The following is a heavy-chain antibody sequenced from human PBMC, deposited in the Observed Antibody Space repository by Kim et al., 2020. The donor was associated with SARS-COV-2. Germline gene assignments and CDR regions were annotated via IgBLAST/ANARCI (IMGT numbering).Heavy chain of an antibody. D-gene: IGHD3-10*01. J-gene: IGHJ3*02. CDR2: IWYDGSNK. CDR1: GFTFSSYG. CDR3: ARRVPSGSYYHDAFDI. Sequence: GGSLRLSCAASGFTFSSYGMHWVRQAPGKGLEWVAVIWYDGSNKYYADSVKGRFTISRDNSKNTLYLQMNSLRAEDTAVYYCARRVPSGSYYHDAFDIWGQGTMVTVSS. V-gene: IGHV3-33*01.